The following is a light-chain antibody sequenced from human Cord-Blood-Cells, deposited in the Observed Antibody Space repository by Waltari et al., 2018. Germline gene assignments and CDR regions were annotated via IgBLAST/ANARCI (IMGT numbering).Light chain of an antibody. CDR2: DSS. CDR1: QSVSSY. Sequence: EIVLTLLPATMSLSPGERGTLSCRASQSVSSYLAWYQQKPGQAPRLLIYDSSNRATGIPARFSGSGSGTDFTLTISSLEPEDFAVYYCQQRSNWPPWTFGQGTKVEIK. J-gene: IGKJ1*01. V-gene: IGKV3-11*01. CDR3: QQRSNWPPWT.